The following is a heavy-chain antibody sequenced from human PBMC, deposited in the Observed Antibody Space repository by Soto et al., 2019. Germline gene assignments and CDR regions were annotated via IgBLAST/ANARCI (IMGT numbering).Heavy chain of an antibody. D-gene: IGHD7-27*01. CDR2: IKQDGSEK. CDR1: GFTFSSYW. J-gene: IGHJ3*02. CDR3: ASSAWGPNWGSDAFDI. V-gene: IGHV3-7*03. Sequence: GGSLRLSCAASGFTFSSYWMSWVRQAPGKGLEWVANIKQDGSEKYYVDSVKGRFTISRDNAKNSLYLQMNSLRAEDTAVYYCASSAWGPNWGSDAFDIWGQGTMVTVSS.